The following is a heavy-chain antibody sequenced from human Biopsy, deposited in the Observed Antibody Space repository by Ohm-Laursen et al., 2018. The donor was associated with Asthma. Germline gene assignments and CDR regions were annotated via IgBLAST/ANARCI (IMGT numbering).Heavy chain of an antibody. Sequence: SLRLSCAASGFTFSTYAMHWVRQAPGKGLEWVAVISYDGSNKYYADSVKGRFTISRDNSKNTLYLQMNSLRGDDTAVYFCARDMNRDGWYFDYWGQGTLVTVSS. V-gene: IGHV3-30-3*01. CDR2: ISYDGSNK. CDR3: ARDMNRDGWYFDY. D-gene: IGHD5-24*01. J-gene: IGHJ4*02. CDR1: GFTFSTYA.